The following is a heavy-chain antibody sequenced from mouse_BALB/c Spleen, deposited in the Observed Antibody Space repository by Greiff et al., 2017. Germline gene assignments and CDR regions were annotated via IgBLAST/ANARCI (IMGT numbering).Heavy chain of an antibody. Sequence: DQLQQSGAELVKPGASVKLSCTASGFNIKDTYMHWVKQRPEQGLEWIGRIDPANGNTKYDPKFQGKATITADTSSNTAYLQLSSLTSEDTAVYYCARLGGYSYFDYWGQGTTLTVSS. CDR1: GFNIKDTY. CDR3: ARLGGYSYFDY. V-gene: IGHV14-3*02. CDR2: IDPANGNT. J-gene: IGHJ2*01. D-gene: IGHD2-3*01.